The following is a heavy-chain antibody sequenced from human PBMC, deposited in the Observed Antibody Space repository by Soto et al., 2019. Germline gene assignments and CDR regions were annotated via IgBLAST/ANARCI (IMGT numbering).Heavy chain of an antibody. V-gene: IGHV5-51*01. Sequence: PGESLKISCKGSGYSFTSYWIGWVRQMPGKGLEWMGIIYPGDSDTRYSPSFQGQVTISADKSISTAYLQWSSLKASDTAMYYCASLQWAAAGRNYCMDVWGQGTTVTVSS. CDR1: GYSFTSYW. D-gene: IGHD6-13*01. CDR3: ASLQWAAAGRNYCMDV. J-gene: IGHJ6*02. CDR2: IYPGDSDT.